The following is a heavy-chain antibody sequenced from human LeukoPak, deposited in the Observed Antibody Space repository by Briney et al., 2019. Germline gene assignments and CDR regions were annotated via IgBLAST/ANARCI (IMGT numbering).Heavy chain of an antibody. CDR3: ARHSAAYDFWSGYLPPFDY. J-gene: IGHJ4*02. CDR1: GGSISSGGYY. Sequence: SETLSLTCTVSGGSISSGGYYWSWIRQHPGKGLEWIGYIYYSGSTYYNPSLKSRVTISVDTSKNQFSLKLSSVTAADTAVYYCARHSAAYDFWSGYLPPFDYWGQGTLVTVSS. V-gene: IGHV4-39*01. D-gene: IGHD3-3*01. CDR2: IYYSGST.